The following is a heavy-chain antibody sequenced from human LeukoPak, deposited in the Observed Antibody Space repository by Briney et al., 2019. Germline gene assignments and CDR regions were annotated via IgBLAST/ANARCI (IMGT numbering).Heavy chain of an antibody. CDR1: GGSISSGGYS. Sequence: SQTLPLTCAVSGGSISSGGYSWSWIRQPPGKGLEWIGYIYHSGSTYYNPSLKSRVTISVDRSKNQFSLKLSSVTAADTAVYYCARGTMVRGLEMDYWGQGTLVTVSS. CDR2: IYHSGST. J-gene: IGHJ4*02. V-gene: IGHV4-30-2*01. D-gene: IGHD3-10*01. CDR3: ARGTMVRGLEMDY.